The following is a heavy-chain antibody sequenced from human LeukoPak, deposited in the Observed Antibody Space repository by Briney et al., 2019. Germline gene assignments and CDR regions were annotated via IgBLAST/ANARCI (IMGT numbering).Heavy chain of an antibody. J-gene: IGHJ3*02. D-gene: IGHD6-19*01. CDR2: FDPEDGET. Sequence: ASVKVSCKVSGYTLTELSMRWVRQAPGKGLEWMGGFDPEDGETIYAQKFQGRVTMTEDTSTDTAYMELSSLRSEDTAVYYCATGYSSGYDAIDIWGQGTMVTVSS. V-gene: IGHV1-24*01. CDR1: GYTLTELS. CDR3: ATGYSSGYDAIDI.